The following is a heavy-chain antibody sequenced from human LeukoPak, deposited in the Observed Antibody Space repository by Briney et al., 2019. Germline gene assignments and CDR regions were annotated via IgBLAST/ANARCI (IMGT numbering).Heavy chain of an antibody. V-gene: IGHV1-69*04. CDR2: IIPILGIV. CDR3: ARGSMSPYYYDSSGYPSAFQH. Sequence: ASVKVSCKASGGTFSSYAISWVRQAPGQGLEWIGRIIPILGIVNYAQKFQGRVTITADKSTSTAYMELSSLRSEDTAVYYCARGSMSPYYYDSSGYPSAFQHWGQGTLVTVSS. CDR1: GGTFSSYA. J-gene: IGHJ1*01. D-gene: IGHD3-22*01.